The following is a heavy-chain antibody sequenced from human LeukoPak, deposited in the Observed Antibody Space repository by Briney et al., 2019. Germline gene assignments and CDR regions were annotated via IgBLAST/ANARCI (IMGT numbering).Heavy chain of an antibody. CDR2: IRYDGSNK. V-gene: IGHV3-30*02. Sequence: GGSLRLSCAASGFTFSSYGMHWVRQAPGKGLEWVAFIRYDGSNKYYADSVKGRFTISRDNSKNTLYLQMNSLRAEDTAVYYCAKDQGCSSTSCYHYYYYYYYMDVWGKGTTVTVSS. CDR1: GFTFSSYG. CDR3: AKDQGCSSTSCYHYYYYYYYMDV. D-gene: IGHD2-2*01. J-gene: IGHJ6*03.